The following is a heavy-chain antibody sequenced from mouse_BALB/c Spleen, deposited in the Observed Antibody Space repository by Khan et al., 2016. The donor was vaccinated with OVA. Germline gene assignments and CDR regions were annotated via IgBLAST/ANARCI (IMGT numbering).Heavy chain of an antibody. D-gene: IGHD2-3*01. J-gene: IGHJ4*01. CDR3: ARFYDPYYAMDY. V-gene: IGHV2-9*02. Sequence: VELVESGPGLVAPSQSLSITCTVAGFSLTSYGVNWVRQPPGKGLEWLGVIWAGGSTNYNSALMSRLSISKDNSKSQVFLKMNSLQTDDTAMYXCARFYDPYYAMDYWGQGTSVTVSS. CDR2: IWAGGST. CDR1: GFSLTSYG.